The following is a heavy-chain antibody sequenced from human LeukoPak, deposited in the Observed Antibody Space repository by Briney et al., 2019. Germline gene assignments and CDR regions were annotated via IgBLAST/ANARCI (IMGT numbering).Heavy chain of an antibody. D-gene: IGHD7-27*01. CDR1: GFTFDDYA. Sequence: GGSLRLSCAASGFTFDDYAMHWVRQAPGKGLEWVSGISWNSGSIGYADSVKGRFTISRDNAKNSLYLQMNSLRAEDTAVYYCARAPSWLWGYLDLWGRGTLVTVSS. CDR3: ARAPSWLWGYLDL. V-gene: IGHV3-9*01. CDR2: ISWNSGSI. J-gene: IGHJ2*01.